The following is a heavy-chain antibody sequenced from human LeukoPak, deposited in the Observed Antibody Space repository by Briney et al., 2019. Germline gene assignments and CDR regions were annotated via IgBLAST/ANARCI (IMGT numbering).Heavy chain of an antibody. CDR3: ARAGRSGGMY. J-gene: IGHJ4*02. D-gene: IGHD2-15*01. Sequence: SETLSLTCTVSGGSISSSSHYWGWVRQPPGKGLEWIGEISHSRGTNYNPSLKSRVTISVDTSKNQFSLNLSSVTAADTAVYYCARAGRSGGMYWGQGTLVTVSS. V-gene: IGHV4-39*07. CDR2: ISHSRGT. CDR1: GGSISSSSHY.